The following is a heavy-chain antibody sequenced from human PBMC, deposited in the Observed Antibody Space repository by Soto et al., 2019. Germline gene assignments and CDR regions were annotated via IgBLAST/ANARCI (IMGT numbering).Heavy chain of an antibody. CDR2: IYYSGST. Sequence: QVQLQESGPGLVKPSQTLSLTCTVSGGSISSGGYYWSWIRQHPGKGLEWIGYIYYSGSTYYNPSLKSRVTISVDTSKNQFSLKLSSVTAADMAVYYCARQSPAAMSEVFDYWGQGTLVTVSS. J-gene: IGHJ4*02. V-gene: IGHV4-31*03. D-gene: IGHD2-2*01. CDR1: GGSISSGGYY. CDR3: ARQSPAAMSEVFDY.